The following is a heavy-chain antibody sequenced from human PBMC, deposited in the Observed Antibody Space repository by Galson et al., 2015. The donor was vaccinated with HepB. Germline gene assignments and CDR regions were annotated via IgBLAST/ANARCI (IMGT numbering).Heavy chain of an antibody. CDR1: GFTVSSNY. Sequence: SLRLSCAASGFTVSSNYMSWVRQAPGKGLEWVSVIYSGGSTYYADSVKGRFTISRDNSKNTLYLQMNSLRAEDTAVYYCARDQPYYYDSSGYYRYFQHWGQGTLVTVAS. J-gene: IGHJ1*01. V-gene: IGHV3-66*01. D-gene: IGHD3-22*01. CDR3: ARDQPYYYDSSGYYRYFQH. CDR2: IYSGGST.